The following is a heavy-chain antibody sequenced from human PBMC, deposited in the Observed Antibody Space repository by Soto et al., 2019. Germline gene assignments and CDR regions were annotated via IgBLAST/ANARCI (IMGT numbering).Heavy chain of an antibody. V-gene: IGHV3-53*01. CDR2: IYAAGST. J-gene: IGHJ4*02. D-gene: IGHD4-4*01. CDR1: GFTVSRHH. CDR3: ARKAGPTQFYYDS. Sequence: GGSLRLSCAASGFTVSRHHISWVRQAPGKGLEWVSVIYAAGSTYYADSVKGRFTISRDNSKNIVCLQMDSLRAEDTAVYYCARKAGPTQFYYDSWGQGIRVTVSS.